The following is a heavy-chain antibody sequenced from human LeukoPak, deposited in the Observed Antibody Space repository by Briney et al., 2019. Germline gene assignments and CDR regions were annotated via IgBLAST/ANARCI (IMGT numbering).Heavy chain of an antibody. CDR2: IYYSGST. J-gene: IGHJ6*02. CDR3: ARQEWLLYYYGMDV. Sequence: SETLSLTCTVSGSSISSSSYYWGWIRQPPGKGLEWIGSIYYSGSTYYNPSLKSRVTISVDTSKNQFSLKLSSVTAADTAVYYCARQEWLLYYYGMDVWGQGTTVTVSS. CDR1: GSSISSSSYY. V-gene: IGHV4-39*01. D-gene: IGHD3-3*01.